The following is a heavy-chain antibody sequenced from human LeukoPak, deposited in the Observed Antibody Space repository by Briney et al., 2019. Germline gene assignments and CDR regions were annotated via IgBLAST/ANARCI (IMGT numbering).Heavy chain of an antibody. J-gene: IGHJ6*02. D-gene: IGHD1-26*01. V-gene: IGHV4-59*01. CDR1: GGSISSYY. Sequence: SETLSLTCTVSGGSISSYYWSWIRQPPGKGLEWIGYIYYSGSTNYNPSLKSRVTISVDTSKNQFSLKLSSVTAADTAVYYRARDLLRYGMDVWGQGTTVTVSS. CDR2: IYYSGST. CDR3: ARDLLRYGMDV.